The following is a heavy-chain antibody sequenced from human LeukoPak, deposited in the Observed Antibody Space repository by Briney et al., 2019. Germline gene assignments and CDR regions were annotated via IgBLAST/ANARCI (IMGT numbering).Heavy chain of an antibody. CDR1: GGSFSGYY. Sequence: PSETLSLTCAVYGGSFSGYYWSWIRQPPGKGLEWIGEINHSGSTNYNPSLKSRVTISVDTSKNQFSLKLSSVTAADTAVYYCARYHDYGDYEHFDYWGQGTLVTVSS. D-gene: IGHD4-17*01. V-gene: IGHV4-34*01. CDR3: ARYHDYGDYEHFDY. J-gene: IGHJ4*02. CDR2: INHSGST.